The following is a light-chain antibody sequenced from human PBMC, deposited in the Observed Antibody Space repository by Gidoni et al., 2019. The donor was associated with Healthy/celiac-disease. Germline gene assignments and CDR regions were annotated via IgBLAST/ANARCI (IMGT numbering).Light chain of an antibody. CDR1: QSLLHSNGYNY. CDR2: LGS. V-gene: IGKV2-28*01. J-gene: IGKJ5*01. CDR3: IQALQTPPT. Sequence: DIVRTQSPLSLPVTPGEPASISCRSSQSLLHSNGYNYLDWYLQKPGQSPRLLIYLGSNRASGVPDRFSGSGSGTDFTLKISRVEAEDVGVYYCIQALQTPPTFGQXTRLEIK.